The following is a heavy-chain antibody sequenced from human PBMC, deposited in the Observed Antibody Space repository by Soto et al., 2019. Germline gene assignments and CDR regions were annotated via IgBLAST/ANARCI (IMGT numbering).Heavy chain of an antibody. CDR2: ISSSGSTI. Sequence: GGSLRLSCAASGFTFSDYYMSWIRQAPGKGLEWVSYISSSGSTIYYADSVKGRFTISRDNAKNSLYLQMTSLRAEDTAVYYCARDNIVVVPAAIYNWFDPWGQGTLVTVSS. J-gene: IGHJ5*02. V-gene: IGHV3-11*01. CDR1: GFTFSDYY. CDR3: ARDNIVVVPAAIYNWFDP. D-gene: IGHD2-2*01.